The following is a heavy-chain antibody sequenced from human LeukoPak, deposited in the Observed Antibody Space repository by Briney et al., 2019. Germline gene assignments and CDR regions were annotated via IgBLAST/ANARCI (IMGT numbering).Heavy chain of an antibody. V-gene: IGHV1-18*01. CDR1: GYTFSDYG. Sequence: ASVKVSFKASGYTFSDYGFSWVRQAPGQGLEWMGWISAYSGNTKYAQKYQARVTLTTDTSTSTAYMELRSLRSDDTAVYYCARGGGSYGDYSLWLGYWGQGTLVTVSS. CDR2: ISAYSGNT. D-gene: IGHD4-17*01. J-gene: IGHJ4*02. CDR3: ARGGGSYGDYSLWLGY.